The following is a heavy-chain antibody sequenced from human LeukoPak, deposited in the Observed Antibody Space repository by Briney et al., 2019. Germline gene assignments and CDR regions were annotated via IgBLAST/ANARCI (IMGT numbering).Heavy chain of an antibody. CDR3: ATGNYYDSRGYYTFGH. D-gene: IGHD3-22*01. CDR2: INGDGSTT. Sequence: GGSLRLSCAASGFTFSRYWMHWVRQAPGKGLVRVSRINGDGSTTSYADSVKGGFTISRDNAKNTLYLQMNSLRAEDTAVYYCATGNYYDSRGYYTFGHWGQGTLVTVSS. V-gene: IGHV3-74*01. CDR1: GFTFSRYW. J-gene: IGHJ1*01.